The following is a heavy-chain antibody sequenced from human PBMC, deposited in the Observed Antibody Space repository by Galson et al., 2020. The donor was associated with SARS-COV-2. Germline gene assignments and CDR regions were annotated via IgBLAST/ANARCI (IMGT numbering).Heavy chain of an antibody. CDR1: GGSIYDSIYY. J-gene: IGHJ4*02. CDR3: ARPRIDGYNSPIEY. Sequence: ASETLSLTCTVSGGSIYDSIYYWGWIRQPPGKGLEWIGSMYYRGDTYYNPSLKSRVTISVDTSKNQFSLRLSSVTAADTAVYYCARPRIDGYNSPIEYWGQGTLVTVSS. D-gene: IGHD5-12*01. CDR2: MYYRGDT. V-gene: IGHV4-39*01.